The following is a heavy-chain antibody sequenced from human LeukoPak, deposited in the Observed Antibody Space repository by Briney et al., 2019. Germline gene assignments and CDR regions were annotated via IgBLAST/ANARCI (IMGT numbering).Heavy chain of an antibody. CDR3: ARAVDYDYVWGSYRYDY. J-gene: IGHJ4*02. Sequence: ASVKVSCKASGYTFTSYGISWVRQAPGQGLEWMGWISAYNGNTDYAQKLQGRVTMTTDTSTSTAYMELRSLRSDDTAVYYCARAVDYDYVWGSYRYDYWGQGTLVTVSS. V-gene: IGHV1-18*01. CDR2: ISAYNGNT. D-gene: IGHD3-16*02. CDR1: GYTFTSYG.